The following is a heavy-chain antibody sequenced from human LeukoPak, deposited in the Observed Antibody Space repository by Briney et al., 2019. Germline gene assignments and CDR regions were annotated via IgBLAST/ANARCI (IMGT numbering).Heavy chain of an antibody. V-gene: IGHV3-48*04. CDR2: ISSSSSTI. J-gene: IGHJ6*03. D-gene: IGHD3-10*01. CDR1: GFTFSSYS. CDR3: AKGYRSGSYPLYMDV. Sequence: PGESLRLSCAASGFTFSSYSMNWVRQAPGKGLEWVSYISSSSSTIYYADSVKGRFTISRDNAKNSLYLQVNSLRAEDTAVYYCAKGYRSGSYPLYMDVWGKGTTVTVSS.